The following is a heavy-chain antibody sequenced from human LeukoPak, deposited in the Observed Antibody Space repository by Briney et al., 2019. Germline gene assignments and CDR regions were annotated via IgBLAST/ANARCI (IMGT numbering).Heavy chain of an antibody. CDR2: ISYRIDTT. V-gene: IGHV3-23*01. CDR1: GFTFSSYA. Sequence: GGSLTLSCAASGFTFSSYAMSWVRQAPGKGLEWVSSISYRIDTTYYADSVKGRFTISRDNSKNTLYLQMSSLRAEDTAVYYCAKDNEGYYMDVWGKGTTVTVSS. D-gene: IGHD1-1*01. CDR3: AKDNEGYYMDV. J-gene: IGHJ6*03.